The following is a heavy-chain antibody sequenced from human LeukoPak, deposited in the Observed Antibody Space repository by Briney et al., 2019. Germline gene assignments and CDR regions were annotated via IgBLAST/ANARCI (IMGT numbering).Heavy chain of an antibody. CDR3: ARGLASYVDV. J-gene: IGHJ6*03. CDR1: GYTLTSYY. Sequence: GSSVKVSCKASGYTLTSYYMHWVRQAPGQGLEWMAIISPSGGSTFYAQKFQGRVTMTRDMSTSTVYMELSSLRSEDTAVYYCARGLASYVDVWGKGTTVTVSS. V-gene: IGHV1-46*01. CDR2: ISPSGGST. D-gene: IGHD2-21*01.